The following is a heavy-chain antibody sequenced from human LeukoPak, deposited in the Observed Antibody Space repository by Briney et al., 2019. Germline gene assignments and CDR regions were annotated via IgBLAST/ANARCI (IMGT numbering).Heavy chain of an antibody. CDR3: ARDKGYSYGFSP. CDR1: GFTFSSYA. CDR2: ISSNGGST. Sequence: PGGSLRLSCAASGFTFSSYAMHWVRQAPGKGLEYVSAISSNGGSTYYANSVKGRFTISRDNSKNTLYLQMGSLRAEDMAVYYCARDKGYSYGFSPWGQGTLVTVSS. D-gene: IGHD5-18*01. J-gene: IGHJ5*02. V-gene: IGHV3-64*01.